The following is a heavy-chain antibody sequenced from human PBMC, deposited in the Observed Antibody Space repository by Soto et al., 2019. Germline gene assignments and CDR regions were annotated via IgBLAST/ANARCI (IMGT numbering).Heavy chain of an antibody. CDR3: ARVTIWGTFRYIDY. Sequence: QSQTLSLTCTVSGGSISSSDYFGGWIRQPPGKGLEWIGGILYSGSTSYNPSLKSRVTLSVDTSKSQFSLNLSSVTAADTALYYCARVTIWGTFRYIDYWGQGTLVTVSS. J-gene: IGHJ4*02. CDR1: GGSISSSDYF. CDR2: ILYSGST. D-gene: IGHD3-16*02. V-gene: IGHV4-39*01.